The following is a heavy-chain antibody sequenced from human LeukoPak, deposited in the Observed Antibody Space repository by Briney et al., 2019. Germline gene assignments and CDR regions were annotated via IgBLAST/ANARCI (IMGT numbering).Heavy chain of an antibody. CDR3: ARDRVVVVPAAMGWYYYGMDV. CDR2: INSDGSST. D-gene: IGHD2-2*01. V-gene: IGHV3-74*01. J-gene: IGHJ6*02. CDR1: GFTFSSYW. Sequence: GGSLRLSCAASGFTFSSYWMHWVRQAPGKGLVWVSRINSDGSSTSYADSVKGRFTISRDNAKNTLYLQMNSLRAEDTAVYYCARDRVVVVPAAMGWYYYGMDVWGQRTTVTVSS.